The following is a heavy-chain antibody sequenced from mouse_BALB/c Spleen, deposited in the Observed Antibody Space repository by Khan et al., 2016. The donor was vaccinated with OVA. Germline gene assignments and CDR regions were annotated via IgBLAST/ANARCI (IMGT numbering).Heavy chain of an antibody. CDR2: IFPGTGTT. CDR1: GYTFPSYW. V-gene: IGHV1S132*01. D-gene: IGHD2-1*01. Sequence: QVQLQQSGAELVKPGTSVKLSCKTSGYTFPSYWIQWVKQRPGQGLGWIGQIFPGTGTTYYNENFKDKATLTVDTSSNSAYMQLTSLTSEDSAVYFCAMGYFCNYEFVYWGQGTLVTVSP. CDR3: AMGYFCNYEFVY. J-gene: IGHJ3*01.